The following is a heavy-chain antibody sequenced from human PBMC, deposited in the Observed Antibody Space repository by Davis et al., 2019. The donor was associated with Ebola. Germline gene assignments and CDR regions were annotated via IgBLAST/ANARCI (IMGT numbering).Heavy chain of an antibody. CDR3: ARGLITTYYYGSGSYRWFDP. V-gene: IGHV4-61*01. CDR1: GGSVSSGSYY. Sequence: PSETLSLTCTVSGGSVSSGSYYWSWLRQPPGKGLEWIGYIYYSGSTNYNPSLKSRVTISVDTSKNQFSLKLSSVTAADTAVYYCARGLITTYYYGSGSYRWFDPWGQGTLVTVSS. D-gene: IGHD3-10*01. J-gene: IGHJ5*02. CDR2: IYYSGST.